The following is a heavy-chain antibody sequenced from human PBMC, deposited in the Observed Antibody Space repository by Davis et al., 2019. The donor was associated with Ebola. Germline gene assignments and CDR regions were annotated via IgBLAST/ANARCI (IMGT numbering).Heavy chain of an antibody. CDR1: VITFSSYA. J-gene: IGHJ4*02. D-gene: IGHD3-3*01. CDR2: ISGSGGST. Sequence: GGSLRLSCTDSVITFSSYAMTWVRQAPGKGLEWVSAISGSGGSTYYADSVKGRFTISRDNSKNTLSLQMNSLRAEDTAVYYCAEGPYFWSPYYILGGAFDYWGQGTLVTVSS. V-gene: IGHV3-23*01. CDR3: AEGPYFWSPYYILGGAFDY.